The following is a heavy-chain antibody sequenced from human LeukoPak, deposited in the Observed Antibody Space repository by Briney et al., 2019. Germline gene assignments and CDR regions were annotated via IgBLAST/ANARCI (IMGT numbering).Heavy chain of an antibody. CDR3: ARRTNCSSTSCYRLYYYYYMDV. CDR1: GGSFSGYY. V-gene: IGHV4-34*01. Sequence: SETLSLTCGVYGGSFSGYYWSWIRQPPGKGLEWIGEINHSGSTNYNPSLKSRGTISVDTSKNQFSLKLSSVTAADTAVYYCARRTNCSSTSCYRLYYYYYMDVWGKGTTVTVSS. D-gene: IGHD2-2*01. J-gene: IGHJ6*03. CDR2: INHSGST.